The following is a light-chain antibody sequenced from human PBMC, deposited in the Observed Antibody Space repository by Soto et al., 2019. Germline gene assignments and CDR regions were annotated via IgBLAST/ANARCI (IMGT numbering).Light chain of an antibody. CDR1: QTINNY. CDR2: AAS. J-gene: IGKJ4*01. V-gene: IGKV1-39*01. CDR3: QQTYRTPPN. Sequence: DIQMTQSPSSLSASVGDRVTITCRASQTINNYLNWYQKKPGKAPKLLMFAASSLQSGVQSRLSGSGSRTDFTLTISSLQPEDFATYYCQQTYRTPPNFAGGTNVEIK.